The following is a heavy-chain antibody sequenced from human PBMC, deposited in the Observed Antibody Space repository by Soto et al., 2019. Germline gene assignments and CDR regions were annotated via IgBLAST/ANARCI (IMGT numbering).Heavy chain of an antibody. Sequence: VASVKVSCKASGGTFSSYAISWVRRAPGQGLEWMGGIIPIFGTANYAQKFQGRVTITADESTSTAYMELSSLRSEDTAVYYCARDHWGGGSAAFDIWGQGTMVTVS. CDR1: GGTFSSYA. V-gene: IGHV1-69*13. CDR3: ARDHWGGGSAAFDI. CDR2: IIPIFGTA. J-gene: IGHJ3*02. D-gene: IGHD2-15*01.